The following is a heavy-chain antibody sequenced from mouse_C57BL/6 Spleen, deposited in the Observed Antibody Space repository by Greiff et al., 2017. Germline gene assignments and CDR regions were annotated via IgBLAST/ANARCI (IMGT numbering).Heavy chain of an antibody. CDR2: LLPGSGST. Sequence: VQLQQSGAELMKPGASVKLSCKATGYTFTGYWIEWVKQRPGHGLEWIGELLPGSGSTNYNEKFKGKATFTADTSSNTAYMQRSSLTTEDAAIYYCAKITGTAWFAYWGQGTLVTVSA. CDR3: AKITGTAWFAY. CDR1: GYTFTGYW. D-gene: IGHD4-1*01. V-gene: IGHV1-9*01. J-gene: IGHJ3*01.